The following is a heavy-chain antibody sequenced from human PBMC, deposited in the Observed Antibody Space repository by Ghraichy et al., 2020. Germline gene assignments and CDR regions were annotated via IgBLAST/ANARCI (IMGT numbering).Heavy chain of an antibody. CDR1: GGSISSSSYY. Sequence: SKTLSLTCTVSGGSISSSSYYWGWIRQPPGKGLEWIWSIYYSGSTYYNPSLKSRVTISVDTSKNQFSLKLSSVTAADTAVYYCAGAERGYGDYRLNWYFDLWGRGTLVTVSS. D-gene: IGHD4-17*01. CDR2: IYYSGST. J-gene: IGHJ2*01. CDR3: AGAERGYGDYRLNWYFDL. V-gene: IGHV4-39*01.